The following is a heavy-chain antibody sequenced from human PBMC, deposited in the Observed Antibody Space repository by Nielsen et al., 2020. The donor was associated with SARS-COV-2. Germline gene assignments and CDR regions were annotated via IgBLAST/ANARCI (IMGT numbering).Heavy chain of an antibody. CDR3: ARGGEYSSGWFTSYYGMDV. V-gene: IGHV3-7*03. CDR1: GFTFSSYW. J-gene: IGHJ6*02. D-gene: IGHD6-19*01. Sequence: GESLKISCAASGFTFSSYWMSWVRQAPGKGLEWVANIKQDGSEKYYVDSVKGRFTISRDNAKNLLYLQMNSLRAEDTAVYYCARGGEYSSGWFTSYYGMDVWGQGTTVTVSS. CDR2: IKQDGSEK.